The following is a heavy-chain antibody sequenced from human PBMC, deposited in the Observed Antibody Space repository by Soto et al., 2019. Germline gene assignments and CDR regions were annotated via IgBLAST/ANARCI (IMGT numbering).Heavy chain of an antibody. CDR1: GYSFTRFA. J-gene: IGHJ4*02. V-gene: IGHV1-3*01. Sequence: QVQLVQSGAEMKKPGASVKVSCKASGYSFTRFAIHWLRQAPGQSLEWMGWINGGNDNTRYSQKLQGRVTITMDTSANTVYMEVNVVRTEDTAVYYCAREGDQIDYDYGLDFWGQGTLVTVSS. D-gene: IGHD5-12*01. CDR3: AREGDQIDYDYGLDF. CDR2: INGGNDNT.